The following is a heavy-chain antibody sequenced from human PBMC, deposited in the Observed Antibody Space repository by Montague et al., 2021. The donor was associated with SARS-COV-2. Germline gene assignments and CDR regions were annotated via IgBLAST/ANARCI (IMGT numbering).Heavy chain of an antibody. V-gene: IGHV4-59*08. Sequence: SETLSLTCTVSGDSISNYYWSWIWRPPGKGLEWLGYIYYSGSTNYNPSLKSRVTISVDTSKNQFSLRLSSVTAADTAVYYCARLPYILPGYAYFDFWGQGSLVIVSS. CDR3: ARLPYILPGYAYFDF. D-gene: IGHD3-9*01. CDR2: IYYSGST. J-gene: IGHJ4*02. CDR1: GDSISNYY.